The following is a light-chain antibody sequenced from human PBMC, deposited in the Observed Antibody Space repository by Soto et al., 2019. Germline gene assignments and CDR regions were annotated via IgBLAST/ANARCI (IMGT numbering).Light chain of an antibody. CDR1: SSDIGTYDY. V-gene: IGLV2-8*01. J-gene: IGLJ1*01. CDR3: TAYTGDDFTFV. CDR2: EVS. Sequence: QSVLTQPPSASGSLGQSVTISCTGTSSDIGTYDYVSWYQQHPGRAPKLIIFEVSKRPLGVPDRFSGSKSGNTASLIVSGLQPDDETEYHCTAYTGDDFTFVFGTGTKVTDL.